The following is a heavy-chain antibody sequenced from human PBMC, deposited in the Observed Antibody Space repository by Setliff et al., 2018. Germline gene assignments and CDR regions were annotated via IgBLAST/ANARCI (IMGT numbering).Heavy chain of an antibody. D-gene: IGHD2-15*01. CDR2: IIPMFGTT. CDR3: ARVRDCSGGICHRGFHHYMDV. CDR1: GYTFSSYG. J-gene: IGHJ6*03. Sequence: GASVKVSCKASGYTFSSYGISWVRQAPGQGLEWMGGIIPMFGTTNYAQRFRGRVTITADESTTTAYLELSSLRSEDTAVYYCARVRDCSGGICHRGFHHYMDVWGKGTTVTVSS. V-gene: IGHV1-69*13.